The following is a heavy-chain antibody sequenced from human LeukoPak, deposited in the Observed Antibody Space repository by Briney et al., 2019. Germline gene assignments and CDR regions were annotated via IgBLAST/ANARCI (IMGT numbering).Heavy chain of an antibody. CDR3: ARNPQFGLWYWFDP. J-gene: IGHJ5*02. V-gene: IGHV1-69*13. CDR2: IIPIFGTA. Sequence: GASVKVSCKSSGGTFSSYAISWVRQAPGQGLEWMGGIIPIFGTANYAQKFQGRVTITADESTSTAYMELSSLRSEDTAVYYCARNPQFGLWYWFDPWGQGTLVTVSS. D-gene: IGHD3-16*01. CDR1: GGTFSSYA.